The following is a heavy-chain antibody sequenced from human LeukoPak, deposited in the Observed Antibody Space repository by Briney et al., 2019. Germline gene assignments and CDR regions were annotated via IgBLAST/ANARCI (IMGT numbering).Heavy chain of an antibody. CDR2: IFYSGTT. J-gene: IGHJ4*02. D-gene: IGHD2-15*01. V-gene: IGHV4-59*08. Sequence: PSETLSLTCTVSGGSIRSYYWSWIRQPPGKGLEWVGYIFYSGTTDSNPSLKSRVTISVDTSKNQSSLKLSSVTAADTAVYYCARTYCSGGSCHFDYWGQGTLVTVSS. CDR1: GGSIRSYY. CDR3: ARTYCSGGSCHFDY.